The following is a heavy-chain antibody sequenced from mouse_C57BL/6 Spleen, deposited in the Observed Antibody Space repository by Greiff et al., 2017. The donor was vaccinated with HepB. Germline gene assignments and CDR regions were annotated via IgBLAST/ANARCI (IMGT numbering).Heavy chain of an antibody. V-gene: IGHV7-3*01. Sequence: EVKLVESGGGLVQPGGSLSLSCAASGFTFTDYYMSWVRQPPGKALEWLGFIRNKANGYTTEYSASVKGRFTISRDNSQSILYLQMNALRAEDSATYYCARFSPLLEAYYFDYWGQGTTLTVSS. CDR1: GFTFTDYY. J-gene: IGHJ2*01. CDR2: IRNKANGYTT. CDR3: ARFSPLLEAYYFDY.